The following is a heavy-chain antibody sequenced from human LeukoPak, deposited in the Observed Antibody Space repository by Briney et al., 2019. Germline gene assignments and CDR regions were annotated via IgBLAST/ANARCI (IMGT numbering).Heavy chain of an antibody. Sequence: GGSLRLSCAASGFTFSNFAMHWVRQAPGKGLEWVAVISYDGSNKYHAESVKGRFTISRDNSKNTLYLQMNSLRPEDTAVYYCVRDLTTATSHWGQGTLVTVSS. V-gene: IGHV3-30*04. CDR1: GFTFSNFA. CDR2: ISYDGSNK. J-gene: IGHJ4*02. CDR3: VRDLTTATSH. D-gene: IGHD4-17*01.